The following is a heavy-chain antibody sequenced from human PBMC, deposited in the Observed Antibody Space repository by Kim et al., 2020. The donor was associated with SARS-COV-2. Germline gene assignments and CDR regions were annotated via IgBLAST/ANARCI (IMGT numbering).Heavy chain of an antibody. Sequence: NHNPPLKSRVTMSIDTSKNQFSLRFSSVTAADTAVYFCARDFGAAGISDYWGQGTLVSVSS. J-gene: IGHJ4*02. V-gene: IGHV4-4*07. CDR3: ARDFGAAGISDY. D-gene: IGHD3-16*01.